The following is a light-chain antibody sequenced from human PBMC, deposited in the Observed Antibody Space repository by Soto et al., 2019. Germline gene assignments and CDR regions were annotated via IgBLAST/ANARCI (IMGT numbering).Light chain of an antibody. CDR2: AAS. V-gene: IGKV1-9*01. CDR1: QGISSY. J-gene: IGKJ5*01. CDR3: QQYYSYPPIT. Sequence: DIQMTQSPSTLSASVGDRVTITCRASQGISSYLAWYQQKPGKAPKLLIYAASTLQSGVPSRFSGSGSGTDFTLTISCLQSEDFATYYCQQYYSYPPITFGQGTRLEIK.